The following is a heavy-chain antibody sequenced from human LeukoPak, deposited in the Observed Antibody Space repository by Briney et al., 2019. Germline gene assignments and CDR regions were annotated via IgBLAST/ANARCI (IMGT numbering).Heavy chain of an antibody. CDR2: ISSSGSTI. CDR1: GFTFSSYA. J-gene: IGHJ3*02. V-gene: IGHV3-48*04. Sequence: GGSLRLSCAASGFTFSSYAMHWVRQAPGKGLEWVSYISSSGSTIYYADSVKGRFTISRDNAKNSLYLQMNSLRAEDTAVYYCARAPYYYDSDAFDIWGQGTMVTVSS. CDR3: ARAPYYYDSDAFDI. D-gene: IGHD3-22*01.